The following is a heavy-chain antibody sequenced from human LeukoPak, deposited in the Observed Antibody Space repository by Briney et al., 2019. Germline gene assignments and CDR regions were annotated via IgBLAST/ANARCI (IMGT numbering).Heavy chain of an antibody. Sequence: SETLSLTCAVSGGSISSSNWWSWVRQPPGKGLEWIGQIYHSGSTNYNPSLKSRVTISVDKSKNQFSLKLSSVTAADTAVYYCASRDYYDSSGYYSDYWGQGTLVTVSS. J-gene: IGHJ4*02. D-gene: IGHD3-22*01. CDR3: ASRDYYDSSGYYSDY. V-gene: IGHV4-4*02. CDR2: IYHSGST. CDR1: GGSISSSNW.